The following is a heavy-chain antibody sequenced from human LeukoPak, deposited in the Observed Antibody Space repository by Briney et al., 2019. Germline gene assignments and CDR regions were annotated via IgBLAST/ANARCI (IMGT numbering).Heavy chain of an antibody. J-gene: IGHJ3*02. V-gene: IGHV4-34*01. CDR3: ARDPRYSSGWYLIDAFDI. D-gene: IGHD6-19*01. CDR2: INHSGST. Sequence: SETLSLTCAVYGGSFSGYYWSWIRQPPGKGLEWIGEINHSGSTNYNPSLKSRVTISVDTSKNQFSLKLSSVTAADTAVYYCARDPRYSSGWYLIDAFDIWGQGTMVTVSS. CDR1: GGSFSGYY.